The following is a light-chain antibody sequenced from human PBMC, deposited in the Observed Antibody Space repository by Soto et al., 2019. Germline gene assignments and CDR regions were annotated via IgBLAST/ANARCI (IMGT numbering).Light chain of an antibody. V-gene: IGLV2-14*03. J-gene: IGLJ3*02. CDR1: RSDVGGYNY. CDR2: DVS. Sequence: QSVLTQPASVSGSPGQSITISCTGTRSDVGGYNYVSWYQQHLGKAPKLIIYDVSNRPSGVSNRFSGSKSGNTASLTISGLQAEDEADYYCSSYTSTSALGVFGGGTKVTVL. CDR3: SSYTSTSALGV.